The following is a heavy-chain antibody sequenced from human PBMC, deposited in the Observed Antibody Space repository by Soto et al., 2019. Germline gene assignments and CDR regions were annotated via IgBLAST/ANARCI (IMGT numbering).Heavy chain of an antibody. Sequence: QVRLQESGPGLVKPSETLSLSCLVSGDSVGNGPYYWSWIRQSPGEGLEWIAYIYYSGSTNVNPSLESRVNISIDMSKNQFFLELRCVTAADAAVYFCARVGSSCHSGGCYYYYGLGVWGQGTTVAISS. D-gene: IGHD1-26*01. V-gene: IGHV4-61*01. CDR1: GDSVGNGPYY. CDR2: IYYSGST. J-gene: IGHJ6*02. CDR3: ARVGSSCHSGGCYYYYGLGV.